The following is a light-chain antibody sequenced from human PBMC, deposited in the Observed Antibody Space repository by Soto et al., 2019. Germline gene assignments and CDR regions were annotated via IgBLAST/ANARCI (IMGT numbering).Light chain of an antibody. CDR3: SSYTSSSTLV. V-gene: IGLV2-14*01. CDR1: SSDVGGYNY. J-gene: IGLJ2*01. CDR2: EVS. Sequence: QSALTQPASVSGSPGQSITISCTGTSSDVGGYNYVSWYQQHPDKAPKLMIYEVSNRPSGGSNRFSGSKSGNTASLTISGLQAEDEADYYCSSYTSSSTLVFGGGTKLTVL.